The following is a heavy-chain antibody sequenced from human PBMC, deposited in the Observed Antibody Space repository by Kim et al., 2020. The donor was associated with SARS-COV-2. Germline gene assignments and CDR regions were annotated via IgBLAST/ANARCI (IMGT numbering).Heavy chain of an antibody. V-gene: IGHV3-33*01. D-gene: IGHD1-7*01. Sequence: VESVKGRFTISRDNSKNTLYLQMNSLRGEDTAVYYCARDPTGDWNYYFDYWGQGTLVTVSS. J-gene: IGHJ4*02. CDR3: ARDPTGDWNYYFDY.